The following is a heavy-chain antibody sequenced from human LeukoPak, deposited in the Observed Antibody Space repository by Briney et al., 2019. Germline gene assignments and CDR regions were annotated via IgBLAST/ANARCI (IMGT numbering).Heavy chain of an antibody. Sequence: PGGSLRLSCAASGFTFSSYAMSWVRQAPGKGLEWVSAISGSGGSTYYADSVKGRFTISRDSSKNTLYLQMNSLRAEDTAVYYCAKTISGWYYFDYWGQGTLVTVSS. J-gene: IGHJ4*02. CDR2: ISGSGGST. D-gene: IGHD6-19*01. V-gene: IGHV3-23*01. CDR1: GFTFSSYA. CDR3: AKTISGWYYFDY.